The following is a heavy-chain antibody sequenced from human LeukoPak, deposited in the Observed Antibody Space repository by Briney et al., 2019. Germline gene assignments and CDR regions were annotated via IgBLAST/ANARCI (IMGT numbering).Heavy chain of an antibody. Sequence: GRSLRLSCAASGFTFSSYDMHWVRQATGKGLEWVSAIGAAGDTYYPGSVKGRFTISRENAKNSLYLQVHSLRAGDTAVYYCVRQTTRTDRSYFDYWGQGTLVTVSS. J-gene: IGHJ4*02. CDR2: IGAAGDT. D-gene: IGHD1/OR15-1a*01. V-gene: IGHV3-13*01. CDR1: GFTFSSYD. CDR3: VRQTTRTDRSYFDY.